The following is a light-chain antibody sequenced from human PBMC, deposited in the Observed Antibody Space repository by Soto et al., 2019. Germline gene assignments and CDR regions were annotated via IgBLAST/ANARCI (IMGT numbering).Light chain of an antibody. CDR1: SSDVGGYNY. V-gene: IGLV2-14*03. Sequence: QSVVTQPASVSGSPGQSITISCTGTSSDVGGYNYVSWYQQHPDKAPKLLIFDVRSRPSGISNRFSGSKSGNTASLTISGLQAADGADYYCSSYTPSGALVFGGGTKVHVL. CDR3: SSYTPSGALV. CDR2: DVR. J-gene: IGLJ3*02.